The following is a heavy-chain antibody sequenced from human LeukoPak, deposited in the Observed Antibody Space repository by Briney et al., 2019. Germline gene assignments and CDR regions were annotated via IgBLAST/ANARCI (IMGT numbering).Heavy chain of an antibody. V-gene: IGHV3-30-3*01. CDR3: ARGRAVTGSTVIDY. J-gene: IGHJ4*02. Sequence: GGSLRLSCAASGFTFSSYAMHWVRRAPGKALEWVATISYDGGNRYYSDSVKGRFTISRDNSKNTLYLQMNSLRPEDTAVFHCARGRAVTGSTVIDYWGQGTLVTVSS. CDR2: ISYDGGNR. D-gene: IGHD6-19*01. CDR1: GFTFSSYA.